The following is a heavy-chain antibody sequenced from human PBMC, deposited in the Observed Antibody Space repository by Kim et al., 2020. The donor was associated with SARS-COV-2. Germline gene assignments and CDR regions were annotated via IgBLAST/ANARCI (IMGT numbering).Heavy chain of an antibody. D-gene: IGHD6-6*01. V-gene: IGHV3-21*01. Sequence: GGSLRLSCAASGFTFSSYGMNWVRQAPGKGLEWVSSISSGRSNIYYADSVKGRFTVSRDNGKNSLYLQMNSLRAEDTAVYYCASYSSCIWGQGTMVTVSS. CDR1: GFTFSSYG. CDR2: ISSGRSNI. J-gene: IGHJ3*02. CDR3: ASYSSCI.